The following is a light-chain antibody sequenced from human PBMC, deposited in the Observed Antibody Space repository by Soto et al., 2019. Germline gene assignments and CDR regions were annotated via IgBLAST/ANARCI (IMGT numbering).Light chain of an antibody. V-gene: IGKV1-39*01. CDR1: QSISRH. J-gene: IGKJ3*01. CDR2: SAS. CDR3: QQSYSTPLT. Sequence: DLQMTQSPSSLSASVGDRVTITCRASQSISRHLNWYQQKPGKAPKLLIYSASSLQSGVPSRFSGSGSGTDFTLTISSLQPEDFATYYCQQSYSTPLTFGPGTKGDIK.